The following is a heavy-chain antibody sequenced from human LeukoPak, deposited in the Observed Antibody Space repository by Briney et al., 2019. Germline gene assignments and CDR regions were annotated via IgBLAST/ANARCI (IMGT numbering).Heavy chain of an antibody. D-gene: IGHD3-22*01. Sequence: SVKVSCKASGYTFTNYGISWVRQAPGQGLEWMGRIIPILGIANYAQKFQGRVTITADKSTSTAYMELSSLRSEDTAVYYCARDHYYDSSGYYHDYWGQGTLVTVSS. CDR2: IIPILGIA. CDR3: ARDHYYDSSGYYHDY. J-gene: IGHJ4*02. V-gene: IGHV1-69*04. CDR1: GYTFTNYG.